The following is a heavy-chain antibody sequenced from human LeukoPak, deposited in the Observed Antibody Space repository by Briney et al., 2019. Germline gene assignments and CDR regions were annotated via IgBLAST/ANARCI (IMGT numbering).Heavy chain of an antibody. CDR2: ISSNGVNT. Sequence: GGSLRLSCAASGFTFSSYAMHWVRQAPGKAPEYVSAISSNGVNTYYADSVRGRFTISRDNSKNTLYIQMGSLGSEDMAVYYCARRHNYYYYMDVWGKGTTVTVSS. CDR3: ARRHNYYYYMDV. V-gene: IGHV3-64*02. J-gene: IGHJ6*03. CDR1: GFTFSSYA.